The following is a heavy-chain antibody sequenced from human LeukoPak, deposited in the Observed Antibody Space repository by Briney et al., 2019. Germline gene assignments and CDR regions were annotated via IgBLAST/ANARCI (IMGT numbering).Heavy chain of an antibody. CDR2: ISSSSSYI. Sequence: PGGSLRLSCAASQFTFSSYSMNWVRQAPGKGLEWVSSISSSSSYIYYADSVKGRFTISRDNAKNSLYLQMNSLRAEDTAVYYCARMGVGGGSTGAIFDWGQGTLVTVSS. D-gene: IGHD2-15*01. CDR1: QFTFSSYS. J-gene: IGHJ4*02. V-gene: IGHV3-21*01. CDR3: ARMGVGGGSTGAIFD.